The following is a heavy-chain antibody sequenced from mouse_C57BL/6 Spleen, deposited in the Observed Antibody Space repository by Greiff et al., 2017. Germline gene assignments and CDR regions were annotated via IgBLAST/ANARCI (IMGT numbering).Heavy chain of an antibody. CDR2: IWSGGSK. D-gene: IGHD2-2*01. CDR3: ARRRNGYYGYFDV. J-gene: IGHJ1*03. Sequence: VQLQQSGPGLVQPSQSLSITCTVSGFSLTSYGVHWVRQSPGKGLEWLGVIWSGGSKDYNAAFISRLSISKDNSKSQVFFKMNRLQADDTAIYYCARRRNGYYGYFDVWGTGTTVTVSS. V-gene: IGHV2-2*01. CDR1: GFSLTSYG.